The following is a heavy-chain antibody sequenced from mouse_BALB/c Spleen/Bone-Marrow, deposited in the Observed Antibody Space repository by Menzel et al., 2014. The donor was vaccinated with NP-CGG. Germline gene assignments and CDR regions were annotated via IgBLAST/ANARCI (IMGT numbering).Heavy chain of an antibody. CDR3: ARSGTDYAMDY. D-gene: IGHD4-1*01. Sequence: QVQLKDSGPDLVAPSQSLSLTCTVSGFSLTSYGLHWVRQPPGKGLEWLGVIWSDGSTTYNSALKSRLSICKDNSKRQVLLKMNSLQTDDTAMYYCARSGTDYAMDYWGQGTSVTVSS. V-gene: IGHV2-6-2*01. CDR2: IWSDGST. CDR1: GFSLTSYG. J-gene: IGHJ4*01.